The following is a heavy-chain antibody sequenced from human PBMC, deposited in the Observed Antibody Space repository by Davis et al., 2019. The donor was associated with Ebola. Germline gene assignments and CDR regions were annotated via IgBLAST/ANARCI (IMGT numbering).Heavy chain of an antibody. V-gene: IGHV1-2*04. CDR1: GYTFTGYY. D-gene: IGHD2-2*01. J-gene: IGHJ6*02. CDR2: INPNSGGT. CDR3: ARDRRVPYYYYGMDV. Sequence: AASVKVSCKASGYTFTGYYMHWVRQAPGQGLEWMGWINPNSGGTNYEQKFQGWVTMTRDTSISTAYMELSRLRSDDTAVYYCARDRRVPYYYYGMDVWGQGTTVTVSS.